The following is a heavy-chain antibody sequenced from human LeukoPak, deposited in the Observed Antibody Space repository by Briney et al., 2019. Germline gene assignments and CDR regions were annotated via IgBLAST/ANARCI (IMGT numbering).Heavy chain of an antibody. V-gene: IGHV1-8*03. Sequence: GASLKVSCKASGYTFIIYEIQWVRQAPGQRLEWGGWLRPRYGKRAYAQNFQGRVTITRDTTIDTVYMELSGLRSEDTAVYYCARVGAGEGGIDYWAQGTLITVSS. J-gene: IGHJ4*02. CDR1: GYTFIIYE. D-gene: IGHD3-10*01. CDR2: LRPRYGKR. CDR3: ARVGAGEGGIDY.